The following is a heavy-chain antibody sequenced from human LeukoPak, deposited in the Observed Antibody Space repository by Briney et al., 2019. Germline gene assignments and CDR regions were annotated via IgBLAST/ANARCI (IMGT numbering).Heavy chain of an antibody. J-gene: IGHJ5*02. CDR1: GGSISSSNW. D-gene: IGHD2-2*02. CDR3: ARARYCSSTSCYSRFDP. Sequence: PSGTLSLTCAVSGGSISSSNWWSWVRQPPGKGLEWIGEIYHSGSTNYNPSLKSRVTISVDKSKNQFSLKLSSVTAADTTVYYCARARYCSSTSCYSRFDPWGQGTLVTVSS. CDR2: IYHSGST. V-gene: IGHV4-4*02.